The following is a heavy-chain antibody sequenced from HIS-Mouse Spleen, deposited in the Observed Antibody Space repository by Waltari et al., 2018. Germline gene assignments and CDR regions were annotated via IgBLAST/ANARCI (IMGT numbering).Heavy chain of an antibody. CDR1: GFTFSSYG. D-gene: IGHD6-19*01. J-gene: IGHJ4*02. CDR2: LSYDGSTK. V-gene: IGHV3-30*18. Sequence: QVQLVESGGGVVQPGRSLRLSCAASGFTFSSYGQHWVRRAPGKGLEWVSVLSYDGSTKCYADSVKGRFTISRDNSKNTLYLQMNSLRAEDTAVYYCAKASSGWLDYWGQGTLVTVSS. CDR3: AKASSGWLDY.